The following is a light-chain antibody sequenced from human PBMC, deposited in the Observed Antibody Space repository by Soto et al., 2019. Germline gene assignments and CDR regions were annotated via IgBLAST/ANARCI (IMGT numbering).Light chain of an antibody. CDR1: QSISRS. J-gene: IGKJ4*01. V-gene: IGKV1-33*01. CDR3: QQYYNLLT. CDR2: DAS. Sequence: DIQMTQSPSSLSASVGDRVTITCRASQSISRSLNWYQQKPGKAPKLLIYDASNLETGVPSRFSGSGSGTDFTFTISSLQPEDIATYYCQQYYNLLTFGGGTKVDIK.